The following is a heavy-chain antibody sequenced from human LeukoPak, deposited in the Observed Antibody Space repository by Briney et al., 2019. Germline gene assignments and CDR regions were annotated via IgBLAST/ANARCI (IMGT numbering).Heavy chain of an antibody. Sequence: GESLKISCKGPGYSFTSYWIGWVRQMPGKGLEWMGIIYPGDSDTRYSPSFQGQVTISADKSISTAYLQWSSLKASDTAMYYCARLWNYYDSSGYYSDYFDYWGQGTLVTVSS. J-gene: IGHJ4*02. CDR3: ARLWNYYDSSGYYSDYFDY. CDR1: GYSFTSYW. CDR2: IYPGDSDT. V-gene: IGHV5-51*01. D-gene: IGHD3-22*01.